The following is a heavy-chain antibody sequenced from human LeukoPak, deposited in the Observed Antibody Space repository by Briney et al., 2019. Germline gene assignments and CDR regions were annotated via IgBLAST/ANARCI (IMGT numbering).Heavy chain of an antibody. V-gene: IGHV3-48*01. CDR3: ARDYVYAFDY. D-gene: IGHD2/OR15-2a*01. J-gene: IGHJ4*02. CDR2: ISGDGNAK. Sequence: GGSLRLSCAASGFSFSRYSINWVRQAPGKGLEWVSYISGDGNAKHYTDSVKGRFTISRDNAKNALYLQMNSLRAEDTAVYFCARDYVYAFDYWGRGTLVTVSS. CDR1: GFSFSRYS.